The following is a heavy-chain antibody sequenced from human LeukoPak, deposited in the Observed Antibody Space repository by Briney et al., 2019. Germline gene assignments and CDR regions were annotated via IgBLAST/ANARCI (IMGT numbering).Heavy chain of an antibody. CDR1: GYSFTSYW. Sequence: GESLKISWKGSGYSFTSYWIGWVRQMPGKGLEWMGIIYPGDSDTRYSPSFQGQVTISADKSISTAYLQWSSLKASDTAMYYCARSMAVPAAMSYYYGMDVWGKGTTVTVSS. CDR2: IYPGDSDT. V-gene: IGHV5-51*01. CDR3: ARSMAVPAAMSYYYGMDV. J-gene: IGHJ6*04. D-gene: IGHD2-2*01.